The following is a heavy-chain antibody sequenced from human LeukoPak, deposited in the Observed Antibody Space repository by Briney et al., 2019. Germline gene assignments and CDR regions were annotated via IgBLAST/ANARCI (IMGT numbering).Heavy chain of an antibody. V-gene: IGHV3-23*01. CDR1: GFTFSSYA. CDR2: ISGSGGST. Sequence: GGSLRLSCAASGFTFSSYAMSWVRQAPGKGLEWVSAISGSGGSTYYADSVKGRFTISRDNSKNTLYLQMNSLRAEDTAVYYCAKTLGYCSGGSCYYYYGMDVWGQGTTVTVSS. J-gene: IGHJ6*02. CDR3: AKTLGYCSGGSCYYYYGMDV. D-gene: IGHD2-15*01.